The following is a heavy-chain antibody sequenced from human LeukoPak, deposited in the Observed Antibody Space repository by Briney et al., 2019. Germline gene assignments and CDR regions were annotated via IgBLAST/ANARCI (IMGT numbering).Heavy chain of an antibody. J-gene: IGHJ6*03. CDR3: AGGYSSSSPRSDYYYYMDV. D-gene: IGHD6-6*01. Sequence: SETLSLTCTVSGGSISSSSYYWGWIRQPPGKGLEWIGSIYYSGSTYYNPSLKSRVTISVDTSKNQFSLKLSSVTAADTAVYYCAGGYSSSSPRSDYYYYMDVWGKGTTVTVSS. CDR2: IYYSGST. V-gene: IGHV4-39*07. CDR1: GGSISSSSYY.